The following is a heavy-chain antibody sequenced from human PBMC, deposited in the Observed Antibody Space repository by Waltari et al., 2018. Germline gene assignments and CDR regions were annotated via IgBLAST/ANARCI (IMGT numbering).Heavy chain of an antibody. CDR2: IYYSGST. CDR1: GGSISSSSYY. V-gene: IGHV4-39*07. D-gene: IGHD1-7*01. J-gene: IGHJ3*01. Sequence: QLQLQESGPGLVKPSETLSLTCTVSGGSISSSSYYWGLIRQPPGKGLEWIGSIYYSGSTYYNPSLKSRVTISVDTSKNQFSLKLTSVTAADTAVYYCASLGRYTWNYYAFDVWGQGTKVTVSS. CDR3: ASLGRYTWNYYAFDV.